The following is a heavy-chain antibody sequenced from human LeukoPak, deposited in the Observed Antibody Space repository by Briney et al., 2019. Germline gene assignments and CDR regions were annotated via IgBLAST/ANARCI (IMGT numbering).Heavy chain of an antibody. CDR3: ARGTVVAATHFDY. CDR2: IYHSGST. D-gene: IGHD2-15*01. Sequence: PSETLSLTCTVSGYSISSGYYWGWIRQPPGKGLEWIGSIYHSGSTNYNPSLKSRVTISVDTSKNQFSLKLSSVTAADTAVYYCARGTVVAATHFDYWGQGTLVTVSS. V-gene: IGHV4-38-2*02. J-gene: IGHJ4*02. CDR1: GYSISSGYY.